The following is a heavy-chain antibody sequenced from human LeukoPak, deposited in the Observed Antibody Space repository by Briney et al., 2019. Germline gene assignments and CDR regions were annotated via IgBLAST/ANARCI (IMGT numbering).Heavy chain of an antibody. CDR3: ARMYSGTSYYFDY. CDR2: INYSGRT. J-gene: IGHJ4*02. Sequence: PSETLSLTCTVSGGSINGFYWSWIRQPPGKGLEWIGYINYSGRTNYNPSLKSRVTVSVDTSKNQFSLKLSSVTAADTAVYYCARMYSGTSYYFDYWGQGTLVTVSS. CDR1: GGSINGFY. D-gene: IGHD1-26*01. V-gene: IGHV4-59*08.